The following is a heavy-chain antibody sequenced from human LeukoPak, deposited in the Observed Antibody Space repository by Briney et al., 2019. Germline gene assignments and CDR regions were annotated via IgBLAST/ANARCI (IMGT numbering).Heavy chain of an antibody. Sequence: SVKVSCKASGGTFSSYAISWVRQAPGQGLEWMGGIIPIFGTANYAQKFQGRVTITADESTSTAYMELSSPRSEDTAVYYCARSGWAYCGGDCYSWAYFDYWGQGTLVTVSS. V-gene: IGHV1-69*13. J-gene: IGHJ4*02. CDR3: ARSGWAYCGGDCYSWAYFDY. D-gene: IGHD2-21*01. CDR1: GGTFSSYA. CDR2: IIPIFGTA.